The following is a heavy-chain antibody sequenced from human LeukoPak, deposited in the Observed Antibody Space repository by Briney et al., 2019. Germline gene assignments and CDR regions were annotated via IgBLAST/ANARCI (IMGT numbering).Heavy chain of an antibody. CDR3: ARDSGGYYYPRNDAFNI. Sequence: GGSLRLSCATSGFTFSSYWMSWVRQAPGKGLEWVANIKQDGSEKYYVDSVTGRFTISRDNAKNSLYLQMNSLRAEDTAVYYCARDSGGYYYPRNDAFNIWGQGTMVTVSS. CDR2: IKQDGSEK. D-gene: IGHD3-22*01. J-gene: IGHJ3*02. V-gene: IGHV3-7*01. CDR1: GFTFSSYW.